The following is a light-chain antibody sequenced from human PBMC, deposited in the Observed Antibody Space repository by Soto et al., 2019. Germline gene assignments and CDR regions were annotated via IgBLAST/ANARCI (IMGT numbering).Light chain of an antibody. CDR2: DVS. CDR3: CSYAGSRV. CDR1: SSDVGEYDY. J-gene: IGLJ3*02. V-gene: IGLV2-11*01. Sequence: QSALTQPRSVSGSPGQSVTISCTGTSSDVGEYDYVSWYQHHPGKAPKLMIYDVSQRPSGVPDRFSGSKSGSTASLTISGLQAEDEADYYCCSYAGSRVFSGGTKLTVL.